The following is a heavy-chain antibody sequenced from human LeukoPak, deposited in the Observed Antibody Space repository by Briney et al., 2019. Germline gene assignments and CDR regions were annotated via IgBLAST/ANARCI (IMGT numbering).Heavy chain of an antibody. J-gene: IGHJ5*02. CDR1: GFTFSSYA. CDR2: ISSSSSYI. Sequence: GGSLRLSCAASGFTFSSYAMHWVRQAPGKGLEWVSSISSSSSYIYYADSVKGRFTISRDNAKNSLYLQMNSLRAEDTAVYYCAKRDSGYDHWGQGTLVTVSS. D-gene: IGHD5-12*01. CDR3: AKRDSGYDH. V-gene: IGHV3-21*01.